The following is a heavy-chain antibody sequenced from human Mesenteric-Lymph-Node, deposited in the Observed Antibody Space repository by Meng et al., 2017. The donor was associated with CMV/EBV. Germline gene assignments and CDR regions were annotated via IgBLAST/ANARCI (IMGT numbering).Heavy chain of an antibody. V-gene: IGHV3-21*04. J-gene: IGHJ4*02. CDR2: ISSSSSYI. CDR1: GFSFSGYE. Sequence: GESLKISCAASGFSFSGYEMNWVRQAPGKGLEWVSSISSSSSYIYYADSVKGRFTISRDNSKNTLYLQMNSLRADDTAVYYCARGGISGFDYWGQGTLVTVSS. CDR3: ARGGISGFDY. D-gene: IGHD3-10*01.